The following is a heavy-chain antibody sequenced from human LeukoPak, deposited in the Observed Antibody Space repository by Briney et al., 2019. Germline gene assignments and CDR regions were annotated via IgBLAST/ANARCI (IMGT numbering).Heavy chain of an antibody. CDR2: IYYSGST. CDR1: GGSISSHY. D-gene: IGHD5-18*01. Sequence: SETLSLTCTVSGGSISSHYWSWIRQPPGKGLEWIGYIYYSGSTNYNPSLKSRVTISVDTSKNQFSLKLSSVTAADTAVHYCARGGPYSYGYYHWFDPWGQGTLVTVSS. V-gene: IGHV4-59*11. J-gene: IGHJ5*02. CDR3: ARGGPYSYGYYHWFDP.